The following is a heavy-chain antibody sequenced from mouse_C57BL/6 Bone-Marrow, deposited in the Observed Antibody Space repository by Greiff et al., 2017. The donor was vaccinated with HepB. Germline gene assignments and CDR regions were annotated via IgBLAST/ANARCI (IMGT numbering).Heavy chain of an antibody. CDR1: GFSLPSYG. CDR3: GREDGGD. CDR2: IWSGGST. Sequence: VQLQESGPGLVQPSQRLSITCTVSGFSLPSYGVHWVRQSPGKGLEWLGVIWSGGSTDYNAAFISRLSISKDDTKSQVFTKMNSLEADDTAIYYCGREDGGDWGKGTTLTVSS. J-gene: IGHJ2*01. D-gene: IGHD2-3*01. V-gene: IGHV2-2*01.